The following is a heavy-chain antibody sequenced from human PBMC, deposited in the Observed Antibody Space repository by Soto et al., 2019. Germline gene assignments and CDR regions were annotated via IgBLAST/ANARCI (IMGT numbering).Heavy chain of an antibody. CDR1: GYPFPTYG. J-gene: IGHJ4*02. CDR3: ARVRQYESPEYYYFDL. D-gene: IGHD3-22*01. CDR2: MIGDNGDS. Sequence: QVQLVQSGAEVKKPGASVKVSCKASGYPFPTYGIAWLRQAPGQGLEWMGWMIGDNGDSEFPESLQDRVTLTRDTSATTAYMELGSLRSDDAAVHFCARVRQYESPEYYYFDLWGKGPLVTVSS. V-gene: IGHV1-18*01.